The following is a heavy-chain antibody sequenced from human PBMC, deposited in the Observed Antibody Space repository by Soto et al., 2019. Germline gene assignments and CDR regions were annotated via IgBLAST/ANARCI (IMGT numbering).Heavy chain of an antibody. CDR3: ARGTVTSGRWFGP. CDR2: ISTFNGNT. D-gene: IGHD4-17*01. J-gene: IGHJ5*02. CDR1: ASTFTGYT. V-gene: IGHV1-18*04. Sequence: QVHLVQSGTEVKEPGASVKVSCKASASTFTGYTINWVRQAPGQVLEWMGWISTFNGNTKYAGNFEGRVTMTTNTSTTTAYMALSSLTFDDTAVYFCARGTVTSGRWFGPWGQGTLVSVSS.